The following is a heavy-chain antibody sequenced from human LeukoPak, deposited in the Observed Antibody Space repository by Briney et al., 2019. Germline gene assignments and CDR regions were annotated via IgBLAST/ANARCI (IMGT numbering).Heavy chain of an antibody. D-gene: IGHD4-11*01. J-gene: IGHJ6*03. CDR3: ARDFWNGYSNYPYYMDV. Sequence: QASETLSLTCTVSGGSISSSSYYWSWIRQPPGKGLEWIGYIYYSGSTYYNPSLKSRVTISVDRSKNQFSLKLSSVTAADTAVYYCARDFWNGYSNYPYYMDVWGKGTTVTVSS. CDR1: GGSISSSSYY. CDR2: IYYSGST. V-gene: IGHV4-61*01.